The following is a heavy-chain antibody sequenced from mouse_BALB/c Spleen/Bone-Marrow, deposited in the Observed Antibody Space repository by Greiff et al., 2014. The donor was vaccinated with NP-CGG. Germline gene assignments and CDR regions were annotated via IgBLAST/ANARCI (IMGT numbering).Heavy chain of an antibody. CDR1: GYTFTRYV. V-gene: IGHV1-14*01. J-gene: IGHJ4*01. CDR3: ARSLLRADY. CDR2: INPYNDGT. Sequence: QLQESGPELVKPGASVKMSCKASGYTFTRYVMYWVKQKPGQGLEWIGYINPYNDGTKYNEKFKGKATLTSDKSSSTAYMELSSLTSEDSAVYYRARSLLRADYWGQGTSVTVSS. D-gene: IGHD1-1*01.